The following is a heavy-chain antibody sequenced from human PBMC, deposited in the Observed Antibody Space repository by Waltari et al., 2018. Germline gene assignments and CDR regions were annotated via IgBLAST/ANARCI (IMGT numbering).Heavy chain of an antibody. D-gene: IGHD3-3*01. V-gene: IGHV1-69*02. J-gene: IGHJ6*02. CDR1: GGTFSSYT. Sequence: QVQLVQSGAEVKKPGSSVKVSCKASGGTFSSYTLNWVRQAPGQGLEWMGRIMSGLGIPNNEQKFQGRLTTIADKSTSTVYMELSSLTLEDSAVYFCARMQSAYDSEDHFYYGMDVWGQGTTVSVSS. CDR2: IMSGLGIP. CDR3: ARMQSAYDSEDHFYYGMDV.